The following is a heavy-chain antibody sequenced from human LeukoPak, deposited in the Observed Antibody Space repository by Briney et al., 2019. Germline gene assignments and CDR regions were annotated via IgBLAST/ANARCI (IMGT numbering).Heavy chain of an antibody. CDR3: AKGGYCSSTSCYTGYYSYMDV. CDR2: MYSGGTT. V-gene: IGHV3-53*01. D-gene: IGHD2-2*02. CDR1: GFTVSSNY. Sequence: GGSLRLSCAASGFTVSSNYMSWVRQAPGKGLEWVSVMYSGGTTYYADSVKGRFTISRDNSKNTLYLQMNSLRAEDTAVYYCAKGGYCSSTSCYTGYYSYMDVWGKGTTVTVSS. J-gene: IGHJ6*03.